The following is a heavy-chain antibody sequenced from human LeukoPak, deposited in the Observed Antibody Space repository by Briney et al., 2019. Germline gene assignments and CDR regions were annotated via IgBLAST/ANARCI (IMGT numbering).Heavy chain of an antibody. V-gene: IGHV3-7*01. CDR2: IKPDGSEK. Sequence: GGSLRLSCAGSGFTFSSYYMTWVRQPPGKGLEWVANIKPDGSEKYYVDSVKGRFTISRDNAKNSLYFQMSSLRADDTAVYYCASGGYNWNRLDYWGQGTLVAVSS. D-gene: IGHD1-20*01. J-gene: IGHJ4*02. CDR1: GFTFSSYY. CDR3: ASGGYNWNRLDY.